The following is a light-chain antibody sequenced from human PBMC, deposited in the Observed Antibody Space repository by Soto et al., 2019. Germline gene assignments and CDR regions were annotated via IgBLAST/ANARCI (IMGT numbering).Light chain of an antibody. V-gene: IGKV1-39*01. Sequence: DIQMTQSPSSLSASVGDRVAITRRASQSIGRSSNWYQQKPGKAPKLLIYSTSSLQSGVPSSFSGSGSGTDFTLTISSLKPEDFATYYCQQSETTPPTFGQGTKVEVK. CDR2: STS. J-gene: IGKJ1*01. CDR1: QSIGRS. CDR3: QQSETTPPT.